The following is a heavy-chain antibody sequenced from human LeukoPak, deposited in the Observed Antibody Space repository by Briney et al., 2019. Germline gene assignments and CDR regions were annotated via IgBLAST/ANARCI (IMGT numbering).Heavy chain of an antibody. CDR3: ARTVGATTDDAFDI. V-gene: IGHV3-7*03. CDR2: IKQDGSEK. CDR1: GFTFSSYW. J-gene: IGHJ3*02. D-gene: IGHD1-26*01. Sequence: GSLRLSCAASGFTFSSYWMSWVRQAPGKGLEWVANIKQDGSEKYYVDSVKGRFTISRDNAKNSLYLQMNSLRAEDTAVYYCARTVGATTDDAFDIWGQGTMVTVPS.